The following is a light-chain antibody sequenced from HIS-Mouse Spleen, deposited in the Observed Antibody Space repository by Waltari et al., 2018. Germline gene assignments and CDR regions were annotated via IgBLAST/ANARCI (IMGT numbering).Light chain of an antibody. CDR2: KAS. CDR3: QQYNSYPWT. J-gene: IGKJ1*01. CDR1: QSISSG. Sequence: DIQMTQSPPTLSASVGDRVTITCRASQSISSGLAWYQQKPGKAPKLLIYKASSLESGVPSRFSGSGSGTEFTLTISSLQPDDFATYYGQQYNSYPWTFGQGTKVEIK. V-gene: IGKV1-5*03.